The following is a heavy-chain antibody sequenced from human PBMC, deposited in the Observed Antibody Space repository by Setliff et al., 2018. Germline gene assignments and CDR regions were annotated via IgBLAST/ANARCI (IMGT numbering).Heavy chain of an antibody. J-gene: IGHJ3*01. Sequence: SETLSLTCTVSGGSISNYYWSWIRQPAGKGLEWIGRIYTSGSTNYNPSLKSRVTMSVDTSKNQFSLKLSSVTAADTAVYYCARGNNWEPDAFDVWGQGTMVTVSS. CDR2: IYTSGST. V-gene: IGHV4-4*07. CDR3: ARGNNWEPDAFDV. D-gene: IGHD1-20*01. CDR1: GGSISNYY.